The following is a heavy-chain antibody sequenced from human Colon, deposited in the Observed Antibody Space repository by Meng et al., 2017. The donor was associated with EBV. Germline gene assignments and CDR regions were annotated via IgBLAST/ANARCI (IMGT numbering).Heavy chain of an antibody. Sequence: QVPFQESGPGLVKPSETLSLTCAVSGGSISSSNWWGWVRQSPEKGLEWIGEIFHSGLTNYNPSLQSRVTISVDKSKNQFSLEVTSVTAADTAIYFCMRDLLVLEKNEVWGRGTLVTVSS. D-gene: IGHD1-1*01. CDR2: IFHSGLT. V-gene: IGHV4-4*02. J-gene: IGHJ2*01. CDR1: GGSISSSNW. CDR3: MRDLLVLEKNEV.